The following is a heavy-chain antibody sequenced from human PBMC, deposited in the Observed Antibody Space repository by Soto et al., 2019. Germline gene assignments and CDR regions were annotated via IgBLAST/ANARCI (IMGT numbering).Heavy chain of an antibody. CDR3: ARQPNYDYGDYGPMDY. Sequence: QLQLQESGPGLVKPSETLSLTCTVSGGSMRSTSYYWGWIRQPPGKGLEWIGSIYFGGRTYYNPSLRSRVTISVDTSKKQLPLKLGSLTAADTAVYYCARQPNYDYGDYGPMDYWGKGTLVTVSS. D-gene: IGHD4-17*01. V-gene: IGHV4-39*01. CDR2: IYFGGRT. CDR1: GGSMRSTSYY. J-gene: IGHJ4*02.